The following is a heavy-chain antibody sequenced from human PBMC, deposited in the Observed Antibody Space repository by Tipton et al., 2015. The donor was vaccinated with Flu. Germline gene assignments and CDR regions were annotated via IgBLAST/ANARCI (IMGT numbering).Heavy chain of an antibody. V-gene: IGHV4-34*01. CDR2: INHSGST. CDR3: ARPLTHIVVVPAAIDWFDP. Sequence: LRLSCAVYGGSFSGYYWSWIRQPPGKGLEWIGEINHSGSTNYNPSLKSRVTISVDTSKNQFSLKLSSVTAADTAVYYCARPLTHIVVVPAAIDWFDPWGQGTLVTVSS. J-gene: IGHJ5*02. D-gene: IGHD2-2*02. CDR1: GGSFSGYY.